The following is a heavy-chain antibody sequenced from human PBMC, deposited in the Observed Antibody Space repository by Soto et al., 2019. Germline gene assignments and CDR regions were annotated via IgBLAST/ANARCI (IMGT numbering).Heavy chain of an antibody. CDR2: IYYSGST. CDR3: ARGITIFGVVSWYFDL. D-gene: IGHD3-3*01. J-gene: IGHJ2*01. Sequence: SETLSLTCTGSCGSISSSSYYWGWIRQPPGKGLEWIGSIYYSGSTYYNPSLKSRVTISVDTSKNQFSLKLSSVTAADTAVYYCARGITIFGVVSWYFDLWGRGTLVTVSS. V-gene: IGHV4-39*01. CDR1: CGSISSSSYY.